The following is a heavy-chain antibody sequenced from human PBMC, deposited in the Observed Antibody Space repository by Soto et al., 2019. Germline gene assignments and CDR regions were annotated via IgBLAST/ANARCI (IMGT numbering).Heavy chain of an antibody. Sequence: PGGSLRLSCAASGSTFSSYWMSWVRQAPGKGLEWVANIKQDGSEKYYVDSVKGRFTISRDNAKNSLYLQMNSLRAEDTAVYYCARDAIVVVPAAPDYWGQGTLVTVSS. CDR3: ARDAIVVVPAAPDY. D-gene: IGHD2-2*01. V-gene: IGHV3-7*01. CDR1: GSTFSSYW. J-gene: IGHJ4*02. CDR2: IKQDGSEK.